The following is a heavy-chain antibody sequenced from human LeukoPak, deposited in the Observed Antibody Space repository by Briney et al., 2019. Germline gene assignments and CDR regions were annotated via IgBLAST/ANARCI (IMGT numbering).Heavy chain of an antibody. J-gene: IGHJ6*03. D-gene: IGHD4-11*01. Sequence: SVKVSCKASGGTFSSYAISWVRQAHGQGLEWMGGIIPIFGTANYAQKFQGRVTITADESTSTAYMELSSLRSEDTAVYYCAVMTTVKYNYYYYMDVWGKGTTVTVSS. CDR1: GGTFSSYA. CDR3: AVMTTVKYNYYYYMDV. CDR2: IIPIFGTA. V-gene: IGHV1-69*13.